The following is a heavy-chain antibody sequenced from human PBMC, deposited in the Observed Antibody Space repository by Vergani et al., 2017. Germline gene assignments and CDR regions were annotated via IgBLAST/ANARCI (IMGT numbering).Heavy chain of an antibody. V-gene: IGHV4-4*07. CDR3: VRDSXRSDLRGVYWFDT. Sequence: QVQLQESGPGLVKPSETLVLTCTVSGGSMSSFYWSWIRQPAGKGLEWIGRIHASGTKNYNPSLRSRVTLSVDTSKNQLSLKMISMTAADTAVYYCVRDSXRSDLRGVYWFDTWGQGTLVSVSS. D-gene: IGHD3-10*01. CDR1: GGSMSSFY. J-gene: IGHJ5*02. CDR2: IHASGTK.